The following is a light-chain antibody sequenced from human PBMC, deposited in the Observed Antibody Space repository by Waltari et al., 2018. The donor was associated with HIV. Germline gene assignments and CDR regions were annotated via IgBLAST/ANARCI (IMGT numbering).Light chain of an antibody. J-gene: IGKJ2*01. CDR1: QRLLYSDGNTY. CDR2: QVS. V-gene: IGKV2-30*01. CDR3: MQGTHWPYT. Sequence: DVVMTQSPLSPPVTLGQPASISCRSSQRLLYSDGNTYLNWFPQRPGQSPRRLIYQVSKRDSWVPDRFSGSGSGTDFTLKISRVEAEDVGLYYCMQGTHWPYTFGQGTKLEIK.